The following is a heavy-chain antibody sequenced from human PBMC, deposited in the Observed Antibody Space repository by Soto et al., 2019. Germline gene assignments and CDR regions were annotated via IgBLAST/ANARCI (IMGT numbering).Heavy chain of an antibody. V-gene: IGHV6-1*01. CDR1: GDSVSSNSAA. CDR3: ARASYSSSWGILYWFDP. CDR2: TYYRSKWYN. D-gene: IGHD6-13*01. Sequence: KQSQTLSLTCAISGDSVSSNSAAWNWIRQSPSRGLEWLGRTYYRSKWYNDYAVSVKSRITINPDTSKNQFSLQLNSVTPEDTAVYYCARASYSSSWGILYWFDPWGQGTLVTVSS. J-gene: IGHJ5*02.